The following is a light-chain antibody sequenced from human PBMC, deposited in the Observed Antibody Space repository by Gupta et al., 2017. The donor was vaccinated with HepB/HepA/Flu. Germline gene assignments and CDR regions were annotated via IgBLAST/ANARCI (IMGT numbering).Light chain of an antibody. CDR2: AAS. CDR3: RQEDNSPRT. CDR1: QGIRND. V-gene: IGKV1-6*01. Sequence: AIQMTQSPSSLSASVGDRVTITCRASQGIRNDLGWYQQKPGKAPKLLIYAASSLPSGVPSRFSGSGSGTDFTLTISSLQPEDFATYYCRQEDNSPRTFGQGTKVEIK. J-gene: IGKJ1*01.